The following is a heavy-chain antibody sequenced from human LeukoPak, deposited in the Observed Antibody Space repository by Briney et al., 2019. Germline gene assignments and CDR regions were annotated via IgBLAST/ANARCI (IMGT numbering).Heavy chain of an antibody. V-gene: IGHV3-74*01. J-gene: IGHJ4*02. D-gene: IGHD3-16*01. CDR2: INSDGSST. CDR1: GFTFSSYW. Sequence: GGSLRLSCAAPGFTFSSYWMHWVRQAPGKGLVWVSRINSDGSSTSYADSVKGRFTISRDNAKNTLYLQMNSLRAEDTAVYYCAKGYYDYVWGSYYFDYWGQGTLVTVSS. CDR3: AKGYYDYVWGSYYFDY.